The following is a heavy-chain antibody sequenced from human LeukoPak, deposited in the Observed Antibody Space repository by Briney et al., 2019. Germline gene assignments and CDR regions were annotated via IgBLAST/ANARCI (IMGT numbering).Heavy chain of an antibody. Sequence: ASVKVSCKVSGYTLTELSMHWVRQAPGKGLEWMGGFDPEDGETIYAQKFQGRVTMTEDTSTDTAYMELSSLRSEDTAVYYCATLSRFGEPRRYDYWGQGTLVTVSS. CDR2: FDPEDGET. J-gene: IGHJ4*02. CDR1: GYTLTELS. V-gene: IGHV1-24*01. CDR3: ATLSRFGEPRRYDY. D-gene: IGHD3-10*01.